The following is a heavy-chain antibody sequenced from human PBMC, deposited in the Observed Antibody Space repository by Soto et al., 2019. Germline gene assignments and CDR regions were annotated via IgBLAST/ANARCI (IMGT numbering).Heavy chain of an antibody. CDR1: GFFFTDYF. D-gene: IGHD1-26*01. J-gene: IGHJ4*02. CDR2: ISPSGDVT. CDR3: ARQLERRVGAASH. Sequence: QVQLAESGGGLVKSGGSLTLSCSTSGFFFTDYFMSWIRQAPGKGLEWVSYISPSGDVTHYADSVKGRFPISRDNTKNSLFLQMSSLGDDDTAVYYCARQLERRVGAASHWGQGTRVSVSS. V-gene: IGHV3-11*01.